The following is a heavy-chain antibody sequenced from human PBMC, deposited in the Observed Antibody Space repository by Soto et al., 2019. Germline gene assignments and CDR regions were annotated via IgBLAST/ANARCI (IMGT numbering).Heavy chain of an antibody. J-gene: IGHJ4*02. CDR2: ISGSGGST. Sequence: EVQQLESGGGLVQPGGSLRLSCAASGFTFSSYAMSWVRQAPGKGLEWVSDISGSGGSTYYADSVKGRFTISRDNSKHTLYLQMNSLRAEDTAVYYCAKDGGFWSGPRDFYFDYWGQGTLVTVSS. V-gene: IGHV3-23*01. CDR3: AKDGGFWSGPRDFYFDY. D-gene: IGHD3-3*01. CDR1: GFTFSSYA.